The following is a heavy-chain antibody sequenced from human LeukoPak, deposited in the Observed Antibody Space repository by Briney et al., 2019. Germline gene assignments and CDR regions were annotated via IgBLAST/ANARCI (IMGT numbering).Heavy chain of an antibody. D-gene: IGHD5-12*01. CDR2: INHSGST. Sequence: SETLSLTCAVYGGSFSGYYWSWIRQPPGKGLEWIGEINHSGSTNYNPSLKSRVTISVDTSTNQFSLILTSVTAADTAVYYCARGSGYTDSFDYWGQGTLVTVSS. J-gene: IGHJ4*02. V-gene: IGHV4-34*01. CDR1: GGSFSGYY. CDR3: ARGSGYTDSFDY.